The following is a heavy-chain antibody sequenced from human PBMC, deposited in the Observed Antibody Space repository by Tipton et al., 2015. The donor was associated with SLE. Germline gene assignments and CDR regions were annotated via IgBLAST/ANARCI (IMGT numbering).Heavy chain of an antibody. Sequence: SLRLSCSASGFTFSSQAMSWVRQAPGKGLEWVSTIGGSGDITYYADSVKGRFTISRDNSNNTLYLQLSSLRVEDTAVYYCAKDLPVFDFETYDWGQGTLVTVSS. CDR1: GFTFSSQA. CDR3: AKDLPVFDFETYD. J-gene: IGHJ4*02. D-gene: IGHD3-3*01. CDR2: IGGSGDIT. V-gene: IGHV3-23*01.